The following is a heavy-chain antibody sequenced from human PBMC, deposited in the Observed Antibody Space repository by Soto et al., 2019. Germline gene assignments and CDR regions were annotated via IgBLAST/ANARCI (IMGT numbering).Heavy chain of an antibody. J-gene: IGHJ6*03. CDR3: ARKGAAASYAHYYMDV. D-gene: IGHD6-13*01. CDR1: GGXISPYY. Sequence: PSETLXLTCTVSGGXISPYYWSWILQPPGKGLEWIGYVYYSGNTNYNPSLESRVTISVDTSRNRFSLNLTSATAADTAVYYCARKGAAASYAHYYMDVWGRGTAVTVSS. V-gene: IGHV4-59*01. CDR2: VYYSGNT.